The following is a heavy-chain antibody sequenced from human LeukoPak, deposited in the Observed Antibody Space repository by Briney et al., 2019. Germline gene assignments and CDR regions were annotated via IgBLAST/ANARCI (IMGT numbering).Heavy chain of an antibody. CDR1: GFTFSSYA. J-gene: IGHJ4*02. Sequence: PGGSLRLSCAASGFTFSSYAMSWVRQAPGEGLEWVSAISGSGGSTYYADSVKGRFTISRDNSKNTLYLQMNSLRAEDTALYYCAKDTRGGGWYYFDYWGQGTLVTVSS. V-gene: IGHV3-23*01. CDR2: ISGSGGST. CDR3: AKDTRGGGWYYFDY. D-gene: IGHD6-19*01.